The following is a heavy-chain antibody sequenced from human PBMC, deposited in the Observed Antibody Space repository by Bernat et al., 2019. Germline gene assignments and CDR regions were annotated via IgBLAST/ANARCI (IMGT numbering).Heavy chain of an antibody. V-gene: IGHV1-69*02. CDR1: GGTFSSYT. J-gene: IGHJ4*02. D-gene: IGHD6-13*01. CDR3: ARTKGIAAAGLFDY. CDR2: IIPILGIA. Sequence: QVQLVQSGAEVKKPGSSVKVSCKASGGTFSSYTISWVRQAPGQGLEWMGRIIPILGIANYAQKFQGRVTITADKSTSTAYMELSSLRSEDTAVYYCARTKGIAAAGLFDYWGQGTLVTVSS.